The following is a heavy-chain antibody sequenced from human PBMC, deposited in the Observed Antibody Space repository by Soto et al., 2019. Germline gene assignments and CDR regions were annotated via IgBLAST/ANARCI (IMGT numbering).Heavy chain of an antibody. V-gene: IGHV4-39*01. CDR2: IYYSGST. CDR3: ARRLYYDSSGFEGGGMDV. Sequence: SETLSLTCTVSGGSISSSSYYGGWIRQPPGKGQEWIGSIYYSGSTYYNPSLKSRVTISVDTSKNQFSLKLSSVTAADTAVYYCARRLYYDSSGFEGGGMDVWGQGTTVTVS. CDR1: GGSISSSSYY. J-gene: IGHJ6*02. D-gene: IGHD3-22*01.